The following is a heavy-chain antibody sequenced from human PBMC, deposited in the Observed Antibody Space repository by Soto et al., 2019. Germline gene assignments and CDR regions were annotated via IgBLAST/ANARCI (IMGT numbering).Heavy chain of an antibody. CDR2: INAGNGNT. J-gene: IGHJ6*02. CDR3: ARDLWRLMVFDYYGMDV. D-gene: IGHD2-8*01. CDR1: GYTFTSYA. Sequence: ASVQVSCKASGYTFTSYAMHWVRQAPGQRLEWMGWINAGNGNTKYSQKFQGRVTITRDTSASTAYMELSSLRSEDTAVYYCARDLWRLMVFDYYGMDVWGQGTTVTVYS. V-gene: IGHV1-3*01.